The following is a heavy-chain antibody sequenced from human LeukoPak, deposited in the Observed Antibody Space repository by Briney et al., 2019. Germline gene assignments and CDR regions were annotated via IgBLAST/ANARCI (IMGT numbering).Heavy chain of an antibody. V-gene: IGHV3-23*01. CDR3: ARVGGQQLGYFDY. Sequence: GGSLRLSCAASGFTFSTYAMSWVRQAPGKGLEWVSAIGGSGYNTYYADSVKGRFTISRDNSKNTLYLQMNSLRAEDTAVYYCARVGGQQLGYFDYWGQGTLVTVSS. J-gene: IGHJ4*02. CDR1: GFTFSTYA. CDR2: IGGSGYNT. D-gene: IGHD6-13*01.